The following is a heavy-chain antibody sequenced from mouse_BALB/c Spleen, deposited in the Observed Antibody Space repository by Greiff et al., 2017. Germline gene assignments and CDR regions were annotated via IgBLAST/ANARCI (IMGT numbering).Heavy chain of an antibody. V-gene: IGHV2-6-7*01. CDR3: AREWDYYAMDY. CDR2: IWGDGST. CDR1: GFSLTGYG. J-gene: IGHJ4*01. Sequence: QVQLQQSGPGLVAPSQSLSITCTVSGFSLTGYGVNWVRQPPGKGLEWLGMIWGDGSTDYNSALKSRLSISKDNSKSQVFLKMNSLQTDDTARYYCAREWDYYAMDYWGQGTSVTVSS.